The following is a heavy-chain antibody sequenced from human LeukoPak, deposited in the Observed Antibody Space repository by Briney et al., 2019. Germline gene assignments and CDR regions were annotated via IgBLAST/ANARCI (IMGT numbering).Heavy chain of an antibody. J-gene: IGHJ5*02. D-gene: IGHD6-13*01. CDR1: GFTFSVYY. V-gene: IGHV3-11*01. Sequence: PGGSLRLSCAASGFTFSVYYMTWIRQAPGKGLEWLSYISSSGSTIYYADSLKGRFTISRDNAKNSLYLQMDSLRAEDTAVYYCARVAAAGTSNWFDPWGQGTLVTVSS. CDR2: ISSSGSTI. CDR3: ARVAAAGTSNWFDP.